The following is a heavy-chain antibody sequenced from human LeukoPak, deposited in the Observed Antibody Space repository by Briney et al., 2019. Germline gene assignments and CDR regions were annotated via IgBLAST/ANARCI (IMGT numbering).Heavy chain of an antibody. Sequence: SVKVSCKASGGTFSSYAISWVRQAPGQGLEWIGGIIPIFGTANYAQKFQGRVTITADESTSTAYMELSSLRSEDTAVYYCAVVAATHHWFDPWGQGTLVTVSS. CDR2: IIPIFGTA. CDR3: AVVAATHHWFDP. J-gene: IGHJ5*02. D-gene: IGHD2-15*01. V-gene: IGHV1-69*13. CDR1: GGTFSSYA.